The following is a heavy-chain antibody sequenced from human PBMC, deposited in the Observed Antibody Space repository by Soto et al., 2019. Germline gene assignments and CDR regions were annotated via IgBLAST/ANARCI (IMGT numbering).Heavy chain of an antibody. D-gene: IGHD1-1*01. CDR3: AKGIRRTWNEMDV. V-gene: IGHV1-69*01. CDR1: GGTFRCYA. CDR2: VIPLFGTA. J-gene: IGHJ6*01. Sequence: QVQLVQSGAEVRKPGSPLMVSCKASGGTFRCYAIRWVRQAPGQGLAWMGGVIPLFGTANFAQKFQGGVTITADESTSTAYMGLIRLRSEDTAFYYCAKGIRRTWNEMDVW.